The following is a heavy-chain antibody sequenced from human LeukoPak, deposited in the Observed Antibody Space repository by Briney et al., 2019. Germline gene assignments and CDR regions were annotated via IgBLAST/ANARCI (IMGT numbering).Heavy chain of an antibody. CDR1: GFTFSSYA. CDR3: AKNYGDYGSGDADDY. D-gene: IGHD4-17*01. CDR2: ISGSGGST. Sequence: GGSLRLSCAASGFTFSSYAMSWVRQAPGKGLEWVSAISGSGGSTYYADSVKGRFTISRDNSKNTLYLQMSSLRAEDTAVYYCAKNYGDYGSGDADDYWGQGTLVTVSS. V-gene: IGHV3-23*01. J-gene: IGHJ4*02.